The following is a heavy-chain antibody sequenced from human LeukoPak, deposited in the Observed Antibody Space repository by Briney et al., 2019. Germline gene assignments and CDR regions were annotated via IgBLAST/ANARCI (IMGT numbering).Heavy chain of an antibody. D-gene: IGHD6-13*01. CDR3: ARERIAATHDAFDI. Sequence: RASVKVSCKASGFTITGYFMHWVRQAPGQGLEWMGWINPNSGGTNYAQKFQGRVTMTRDTSITTAYMELTSLRSDDTAVYYCARERIAATHDAFDIWGQGTMVTVSS. J-gene: IGHJ3*02. CDR2: INPNSGGT. CDR1: GFTITGYF. V-gene: IGHV1-2*02.